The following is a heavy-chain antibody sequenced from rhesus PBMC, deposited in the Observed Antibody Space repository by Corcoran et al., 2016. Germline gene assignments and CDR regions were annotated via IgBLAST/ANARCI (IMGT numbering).Heavy chain of an antibody. CDR3: ARENYEDAYWLLLHGSPVA. D-gene: IGHD3-9*01. Sequence: QVQLQESGPGVVKPSEPLSLTCAVSGGSISDSYRCSCIRPPPVNGLDCICYMFGSRTSTNYTPYLKSRVTISKDWSRNEFYVKLSSGTAADTAVYYCARENYEDAYWLLLHGSPVAWGQGVLVTVSS. CDR1: GGSISDSYR. J-gene: IGHJ4*01. V-gene: IGHV4S10*01. CDR2: MFGSRTST.